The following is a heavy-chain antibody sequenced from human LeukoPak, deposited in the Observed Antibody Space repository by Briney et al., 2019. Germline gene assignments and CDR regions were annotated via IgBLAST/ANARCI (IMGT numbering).Heavy chain of an antibody. V-gene: IGHV3-15*01. J-gene: IGHJ1*01. D-gene: IGHD4-17*01. CDR2: INNKTDGETP. Sequence: GGSLTQICAACGFTFVSDWWIGLGQALARERQVVGRINNKTDGETPDYAAPVKGRFTISGDDSKNTLYLQMNSLKTEDTAVYYCATGFPNFGDYKGYFQYWGQGTLVTVSS. CDR1: GFTFVSDW. CDR3: ATGFPNFGDYKGYFQY.